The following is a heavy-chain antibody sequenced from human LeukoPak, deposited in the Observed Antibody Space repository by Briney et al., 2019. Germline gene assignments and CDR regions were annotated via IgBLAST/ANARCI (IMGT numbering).Heavy chain of an antibody. D-gene: IGHD3-3*01. CDR3: ARGLRLRFGAPRVPDAFDI. J-gene: IGHJ3*02. Sequence: SETLSLTCAVYGGSFSGYYWSRIRQPPGKGLEWIGEINHSGSTNYNPSLKSRVTISVDTSKNQFSLKLSSVTAADTAVYYCARGLRLRFGAPRVPDAFDIWGQGTMVTVSS. CDR2: INHSGST. V-gene: IGHV4-34*01. CDR1: GGSFSGYY.